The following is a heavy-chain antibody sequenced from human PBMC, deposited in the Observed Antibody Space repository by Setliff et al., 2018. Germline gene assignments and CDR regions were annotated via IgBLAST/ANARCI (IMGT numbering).Heavy chain of an antibody. CDR3: TKGGSWSDY. Sequence: GGSLRLSCVVSGFSFSTYATHWIRQTPDKGLEWVAVISHDGDRKYYADSVKGRFTASRDNSRNTLYLQMNSLRSEDTAVYYCTKGGSWSDYWGQGALVTVSS. V-gene: IGHV3-30*04. J-gene: IGHJ4*02. CDR1: GFSFSTYA. D-gene: IGHD6-13*01. CDR2: ISHDGDRK.